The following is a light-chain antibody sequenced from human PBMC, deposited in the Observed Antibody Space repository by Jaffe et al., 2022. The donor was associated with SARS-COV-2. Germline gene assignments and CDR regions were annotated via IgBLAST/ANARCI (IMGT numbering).Light chain of an antibody. CDR1: QTINSW. V-gene: IGKV1-5*03. J-gene: IGKJ1*01. Sequence: DIQMTQSPSTLSASVGDRVTITCRASQTINSWLAWYQQRPGEAPKLLIYRASTLESGVPSRFSGSGSGTEFTLTISSLQPDDFATYYCQQYKTYSTFGQGTKVEIK. CDR3: QQYKTYST. CDR2: RAS.